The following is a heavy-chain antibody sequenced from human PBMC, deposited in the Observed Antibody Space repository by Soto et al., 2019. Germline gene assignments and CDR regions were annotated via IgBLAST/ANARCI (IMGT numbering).Heavy chain of an antibody. J-gene: IGHJ4*02. V-gene: IGHV3-66*01. Sequence: SGGSKRLSCAFSRFNVGINDWGWVSQTTGKGLEGFSIISDGGSTHYADSVKGRFTISRDNSKNTQYLQMSSLRADDTAVYYCVKGEYYYDSSGYYPFDYWGQGTLVTVSS. CDR1: RFNVGIND. CDR3: VKGEYYYDSSGYYPFDY. CDR2: ISDGGST. D-gene: IGHD3-22*01.